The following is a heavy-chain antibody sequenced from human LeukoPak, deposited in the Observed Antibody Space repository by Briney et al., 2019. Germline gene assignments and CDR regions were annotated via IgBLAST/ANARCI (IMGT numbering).Heavy chain of an antibody. CDR2: IYYSGST. Sequence: PSETLCLTCTVSGGSISSYYWSWIRQPPGKGLEWIGYIYYSGSTNYNPSLKSRVTISVDTSKNQFSLKLTSVTAADTALYYCARGWQLEYWGQGTLVTVSS. D-gene: IGHD6-6*01. CDR1: GGSISSYY. V-gene: IGHV4-59*01. CDR3: ARGWQLEY. J-gene: IGHJ4*02.